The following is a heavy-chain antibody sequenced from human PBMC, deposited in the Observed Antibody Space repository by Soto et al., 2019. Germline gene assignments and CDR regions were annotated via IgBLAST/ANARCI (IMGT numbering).Heavy chain of an antibody. CDR1: GFTFSSYS. J-gene: IGHJ6*03. Sequence: EVQLVESGGGLVQPGGSLRLSCAASGFTFSSYSMNWVRQAPGKGLEWVSYISSSSSTIYYADSVQGRFTISRDNAKNSLYMQMNSLRAEDTAVYYCARRGITMVRGVIRDYDYYYMDVWGKGTTVTVSS. V-gene: IGHV3-48*01. D-gene: IGHD3-10*01. CDR3: ARRGITMVRGVIRDYDYYYMDV. CDR2: ISSSSSTI.